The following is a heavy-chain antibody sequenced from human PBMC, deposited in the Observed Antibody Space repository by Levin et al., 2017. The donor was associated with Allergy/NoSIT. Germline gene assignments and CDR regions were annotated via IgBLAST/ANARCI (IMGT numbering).Heavy chain of an antibody. CDR1: GFTFSDYA. Sequence: LSLTCAVSGFTFSDYALNWVRQGPGKGLEWVALISYDGANKYYADSVKGRFTVSRDNSKNTLYLQMSALRAEDTAVYYCSRDMYCSSNTCSPWASIYYYYGMDVWGRGTTVTVSS. J-gene: IGHJ6*02. CDR2: ISYDGANK. V-gene: IGHV3-30-3*01. D-gene: IGHD2-2*01. CDR3: SRDMYCSSNTCSPWASIYYYYGMDV.